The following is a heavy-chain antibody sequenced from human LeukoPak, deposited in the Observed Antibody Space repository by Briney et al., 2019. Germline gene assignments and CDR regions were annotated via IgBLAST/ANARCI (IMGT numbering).Heavy chain of an antibody. V-gene: IGHV4-59*01. Sequence: SESLSLTCSVSGGSISSYYWSWIRQPPGKGLEWIGYISYSGNTNYNPSLKSRVTISVDTSKNQFSLKLSSVTAADTAVYYCATRSTGVAATFDCWGQGALVTGSS. CDR1: GGSISSYY. CDR3: ATRSTGVAATFDC. CDR2: ISYSGNT. D-gene: IGHD2-15*01. J-gene: IGHJ4*02.